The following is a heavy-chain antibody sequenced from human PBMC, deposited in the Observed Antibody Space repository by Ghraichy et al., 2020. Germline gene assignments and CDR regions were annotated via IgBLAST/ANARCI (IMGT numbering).Heavy chain of an antibody. V-gene: IGHV3-11*01. D-gene: IGHD6-13*01. J-gene: IGHJ4*02. Sequence: GGSLRLSCAASGFTFSDYYMSWIRQAPGKGLEWVSYISSSGSTIYYADSVKGRFTISRDNAKNSLYLQMNSLRAEDTAVYYCARDLGIRGSSWYTRAEASFDYWGQGTLVTVSS. CDR2: ISSSGSTI. CDR3: ARDLGIRGSSWYTRAEASFDY. CDR1: GFTFSDYY.